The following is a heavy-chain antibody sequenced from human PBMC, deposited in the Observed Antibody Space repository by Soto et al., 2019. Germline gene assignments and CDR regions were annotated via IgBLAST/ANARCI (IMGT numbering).Heavy chain of an antibody. Sequence: QVQLVQSAGEVKKPGASVKVSCTTSGYSFSSYGISWVREAPGQGLEWLGWISTYNGNTKYAESLQGRISLTLDSSTTTAFMELKDLQFDDTAVYFCGRAKYAVSDALELWGQGTTVIV. CDR2: ISTYNGNT. D-gene: IGHD2-2*01. CDR3: GRAKYAVSDALEL. J-gene: IGHJ3*01. V-gene: IGHV1-18*01. CDR1: GYSFSSYG.